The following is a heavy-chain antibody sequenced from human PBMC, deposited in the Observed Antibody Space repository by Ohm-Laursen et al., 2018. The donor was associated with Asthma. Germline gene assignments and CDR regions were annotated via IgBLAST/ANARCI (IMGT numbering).Heavy chain of an antibody. D-gene: IGHD2-21*02. Sequence: SLRLSCAASGITFSSYAMHWVRQAPGKGLEWVAVISYDGSNKYYAESVKGRFTISRDNSMNTLYVQMNSLRAEDTAVYYCARDHYYSSGAYFDYWGQGTLVTVSS. CDR3: ARDHYYSSGAYFDY. J-gene: IGHJ4*02. V-gene: IGHV3-30-3*01. CDR2: ISYDGSNK. CDR1: GITFSSYA.